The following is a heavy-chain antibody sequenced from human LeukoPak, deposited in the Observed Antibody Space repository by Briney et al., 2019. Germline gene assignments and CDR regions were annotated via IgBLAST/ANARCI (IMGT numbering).Heavy chain of an antibody. CDR2: IIPIFGTA. V-gene: IGHV1-69*06. CDR3: ARDLWIAVADKGAFDI. J-gene: IGHJ3*02. D-gene: IGHD6-19*01. CDR1: GYTFTGYY. Sequence: GAPVKVSCKASGYTFTGYYMHWVRQAPGQGLEWMGGIIPIFGTANYAQKFQGRVTITADKSTSTAYMELSSLRSEDTAVYYCARDLWIAVADKGAFDIWGQGTMVTVSS.